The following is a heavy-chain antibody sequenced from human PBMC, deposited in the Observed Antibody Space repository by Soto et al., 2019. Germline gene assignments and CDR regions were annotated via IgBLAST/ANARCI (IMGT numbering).Heavy chain of an antibody. J-gene: IGHJ6*02. Sequence: PSETLSLTCTVSGGSISSGDYYWSWILQPPGKGLEWIGYIYYSGSTYYNPSLKSRVTISVDTSKNQFSLKLSSVTAADTAVYYSARDQLITMVRGAAPYYYYYGMDVWGQGTTVTVSS. D-gene: IGHD3-10*01. CDR3: ARDQLITMVRGAAPYYYYYGMDV. CDR1: GGSISSGDYY. CDR2: IYYSGST. V-gene: IGHV4-30-4*01.